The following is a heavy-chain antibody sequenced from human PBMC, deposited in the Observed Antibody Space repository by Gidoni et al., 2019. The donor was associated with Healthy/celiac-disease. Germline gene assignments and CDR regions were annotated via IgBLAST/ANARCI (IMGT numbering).Heavy chain of an antibody. CDR2: ISYDGSNK. D-gene: IGHD2-2*02. J-gene: IGHJ4*02. V-gene: IGHV3-30-3*01. Sequence: QVQLVESGGGVVQPGRSLRLSCAASGFTFGSYAMHWVRQAPGKGLEWVAVISYDGSNKYYADSVKGRFTISRDNSKNTLYLQMNSLRAEDTAVYYCARGGTYCSSTSCYTFGLDYWGQGTLVTVSS. CDR1: GFTFGSYA. CDR3: ARGGTYCSSTSCYTFGLDY.